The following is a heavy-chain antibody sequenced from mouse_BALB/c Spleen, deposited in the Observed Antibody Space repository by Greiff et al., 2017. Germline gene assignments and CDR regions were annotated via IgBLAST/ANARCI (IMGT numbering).Heavy chain of an antibody. CDR3: ARIYYDYDVGYYFDY. D-gene: IGHD2-4*01. V-gene: IGHV1S29*02. CDR1: GYTFTDYN. CDR2: IYPYNGGT. Sequence: EVQVVESGPELVKPGASVKISCKASGYTFTDYNMHWVKQSHGKSLEWIGYIYPYNGGTGYNQKFKSKATLTVDNSSSTAYMELRSLTSEDSAVYYCARIYYDYDVGYYFDYWGQGTTLTVSS. J-gene: IGHJ2*01.